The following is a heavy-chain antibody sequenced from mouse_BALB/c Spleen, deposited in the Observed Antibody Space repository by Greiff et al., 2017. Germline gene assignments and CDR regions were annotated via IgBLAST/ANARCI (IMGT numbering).Heavy chain of an antibody. CDR1: GFNIKDTY. Sequence: VQLQQSGAELVKPGASVKLSCTASGFNIKDTYMHWVKQRPEQGLEWIGRIDPANGNTKYDPKFQGKATITADTSSNTAYLQLSSLTSEDTAVYYCARSLYYYGSYLDYWGQGTTLTVSS. J-gene: IGHJ2*01. D-gene: IGHD1-1*01. CDR3: ARSLYYYGSYLDY. CDR2: IDPANGNT. V-gene: IGHV14-3*02.